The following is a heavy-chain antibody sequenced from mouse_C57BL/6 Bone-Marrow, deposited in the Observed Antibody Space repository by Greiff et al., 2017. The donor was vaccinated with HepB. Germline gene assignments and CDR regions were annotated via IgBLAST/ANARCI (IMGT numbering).Heavy chain of an antibody. CDR1: GYTFTSYW. D-gene: IGHD2-3*01. V-gene: IGHV1-72*01. J-gene: IGHJ3*01. CDR2: IDPNSGGT. CDR3: ASRWLLGAY. Sequence: VQLQQPGAELVKPGASVKLSCKASGYTFTSYWMHWVKQRPGRGLEWIGRIDPNSGGTKYNEKFKSKAPLTLDKPSSTADMQLSSLTSEDSAVYYCASRWLLGAYWGQGTLVTVSA.